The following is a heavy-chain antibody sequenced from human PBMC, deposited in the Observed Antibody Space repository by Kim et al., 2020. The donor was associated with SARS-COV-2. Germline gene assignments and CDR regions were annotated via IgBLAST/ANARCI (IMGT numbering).Heavy chain of an antibody. CDR1: GFTFSSYW. CDR3: ARASNPNPYYYDSSGYYYFDY. D-gene: IGHD3-22*01. CDR2: IKQDGSEK. Sequence: GGSLRLSCAASGFTFSSYWMSWVRQAPGKGLEWVANIKQDGSEKYYVDSVKGRFTISRDNAKNSLYLQMNSLRAEDTAVYYCARASNPNPYYYDSSGYYYFDYWGQGTLVTGAS. V-gene: IGHV3-7*01. J-gene: IGHJ4*02.